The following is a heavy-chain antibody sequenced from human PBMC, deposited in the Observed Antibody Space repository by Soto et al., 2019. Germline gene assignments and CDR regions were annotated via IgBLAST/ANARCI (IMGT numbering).Heavy chain of an antibody. CDR1: GDSVSSNSAA. Sequence: QTLSLTCAISGDSVSSNSAAWNWIRQSPSRGLEWLGRTYYRSKWYNDYAVSVKSRITINPDTSKNQFSLQLNSVTPEDTAVYYCARDLPNKQWLVRDYYYYGMDVWGQGTTVTVSS. CDR2: TYYRSKWYN. CDR3: ARDLPNKQWLVRDYYYYGMDV. D-gene: IGHD6-19*01. V-gene: IGHV6-1*01. J-gene: IGHJ6*02.